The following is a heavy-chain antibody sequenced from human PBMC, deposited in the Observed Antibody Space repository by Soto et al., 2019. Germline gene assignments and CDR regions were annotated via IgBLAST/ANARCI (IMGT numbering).Heavy chain of an antibody. CDR3: TTEVYCSGGSCYSILFDY. CDR2: IKSKTDGGTT. J-gene: IGHJ4*02. D-gene: IGHD2-15*01. Sequence: PGGSLRLSCAASGFTFSNAWMSWVRQAPGKGLEWVGRIKSKTDGGTTDYAAPVKGRFTISRDDSKNTLYLQMNSLKTEDTAVYYCTTEVYCSGGSCYSILFDYWGQGTLVTVSS. CDR1: GFTFSNAW. V-gene: IGHV3-15*01.